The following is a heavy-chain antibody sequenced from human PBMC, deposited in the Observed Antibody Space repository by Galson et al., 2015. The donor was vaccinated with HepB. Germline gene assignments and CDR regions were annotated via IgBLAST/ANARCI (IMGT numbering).Heavy chain of an antibody. CDR3: ARDSSSWGFDY. J-gene: IGHJ4*02. D-gene: IGHD6-13*01. V-gene: IGHV3-30*04. Sequence: SLRLSCAASGFTLGSYAMHWVRQAPGKGLEWVAVISYDGSNKYYADSVKGRFTISRDNSKNTLYLQMNSLRAEDTAVYYCARDSSSWGFDYWGQGTLVTVSS. CDR1: GFTLGSYA. CDR2: ISYDGSNK.